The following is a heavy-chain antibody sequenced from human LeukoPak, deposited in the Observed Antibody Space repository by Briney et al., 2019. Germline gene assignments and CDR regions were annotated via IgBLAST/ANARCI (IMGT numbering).Heavy chain of an antibody. V-gene: IGHV3-48*01. CDR2: ISSRGTTK. CDR1: GFTFSSSR. J-gene: IGHJ4*02. CDR3: ANFEPGYTSSWYAEF. Sequence: GGSLRLTCEVSGFTFSSSRMNWVRQAPGKGLEWVSYISSRGTTKHYADSVKGRFTISRDNAKNALYLQMNSLRVEDTAVYYCANFEPGYTSSWYAEFWGQGTLVTVSS. D-gene: IGHD6-13*01.